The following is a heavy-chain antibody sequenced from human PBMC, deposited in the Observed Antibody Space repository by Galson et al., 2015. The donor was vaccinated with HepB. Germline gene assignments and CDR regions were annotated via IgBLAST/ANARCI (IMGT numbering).Heavy chain of an antibody. D-gene: IGHD3-22*01. J-gene: IGHJ5*02. V-gene: IGHV3-33*01. CDR2: IWYDGSNK. Sequence: SLRLSCAASGFIFDSYGMNWVRQAPGKGLEWVAVIWYDGSNKYYAYSVKGRFTISRDNSKNTLYLQMNSLRAEDTAVYFCARDMIAVRPGWFDPWGQGTLVTVSS. CDR3: ARDMIAVRPGWFDP. CDR1: GFIFDSYG.